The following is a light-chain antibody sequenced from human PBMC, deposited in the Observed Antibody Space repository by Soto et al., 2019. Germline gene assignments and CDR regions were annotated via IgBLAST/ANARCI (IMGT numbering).Light chain of an antibody. J-gene: IGLJ1*01. V-gene: IGLV2-8*01. CDR2: EVT. CDR1: SSDVGGYNF. CDR3: ASYAGRDTYV. Sequence: QSVLTQPPSASGSPGQSVTISCTGTSSDVGGYNFVSWFQQYPGKAPKLIIFEVTKRPSEVPNRFSGSKSGNTATLTVSGLRTEDEADYYCASYAGRDTYVFGTGTKVTVL.